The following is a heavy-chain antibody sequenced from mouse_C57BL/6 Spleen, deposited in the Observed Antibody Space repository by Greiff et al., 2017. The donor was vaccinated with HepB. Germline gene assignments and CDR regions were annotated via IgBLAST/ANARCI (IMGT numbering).Heavy chain of an antibody. CDR2: ISSGGDYI. D-gene: IGHD2-2*01. CDR1: GFTFSSYA. V-gene: IGHV5-9-1*02. J-gene: IGHJ1*03. Sequence: EVKLEESGEGLVKPGGSLKLSCAASGFTFSSYAMSWVRQTPEKRLEWVAYISSGGDYIYYADTVKGRFTISRDNARNTLYLQMSSLKSEDTAMYYCTREATMVTTGYFDVWGTGTTVTVSS. CDR3: TREATMVTTGYFDV.